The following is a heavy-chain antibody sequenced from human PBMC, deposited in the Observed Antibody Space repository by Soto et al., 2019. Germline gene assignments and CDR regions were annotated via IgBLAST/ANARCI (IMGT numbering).Heavy chain of an antibody. V-gene: IGHV3-33*01. Sequence: GGSLRLSCAASGFTFSSYGMHWVRQAPGKGLEWVAVIWYDGSNKYYADSVKGRFTISRDNSKNTLYLQMNSLRAEDTAVYYCAREPSQLLWFGELFNGLDYWGQGTLVTVSS. CDR2: IWYDGSNK. CDR1: GFTFSSYG. CDR3: AREPSQLLWFGELFNGLDY. D-gene: IGHD3-10*01. J-gene: IGHJ4*02.